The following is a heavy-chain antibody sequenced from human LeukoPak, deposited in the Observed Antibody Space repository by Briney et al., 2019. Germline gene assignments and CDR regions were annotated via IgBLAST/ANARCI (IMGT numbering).Heavy chain of an antibody. CDR1: GFTFSSYA. J-gene: IGHJ4*02. D-gene: IGHD3-10*01. Sequence: PGGSLRLSCAASGFTFSSYAMNWVRQAPGKGLEWVSTISTSGVTTYYAGSVNGRFTISRDNSKNTLYLQMDSLRAEDTAIYFCAKDYGSGTYYAPSSSDYWGQGTLVTVSS. CDR2: ISTSGVTT. CDR3: AKDYGSGTYYAPSSSDY. V-gene: IGHV3-23*01.